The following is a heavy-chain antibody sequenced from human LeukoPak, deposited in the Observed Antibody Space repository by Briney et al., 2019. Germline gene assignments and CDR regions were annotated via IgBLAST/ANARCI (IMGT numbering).Heavy chain of an antibody. CDR2: IIPIFGTA. J-gene: IGHJ5*02. D-gene: IGHD2-15*01. CDR1: GGTFSSYA. Sequence: SVKVSCKASGGTFSSYAISWVRQAPGQGLEWMGRIIPIFGTANYAQKFQGRVTITTDESTSTAYMELSSLRSEDTAVYYCASGDPVAAGWFDPWGQGTLVTVSS. CDR3: ASGDPVAAGWFDP. V-gene: IGHV1-69*05.